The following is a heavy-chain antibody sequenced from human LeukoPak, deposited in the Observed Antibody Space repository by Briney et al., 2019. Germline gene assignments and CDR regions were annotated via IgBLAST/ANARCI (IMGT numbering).Heavy chain of an antibody. J-gene: IGHJ4*02. CDR1: GGSISNFY. CDR2: IYTSEST. Sequence: SETLSLTCTVSGGSISNFYWSWIRQPAGKGLEWVGRIYTSESTNYNPSLKSRVTMSVDTSKNQFSLKLSSVTAADTAVYYCVTQTIGYCSSTSCYGGYFDYWGQGTLVTVSS. V-gene: IGHV4-4*07. CDR3: VTQTIGYCSSTSCYGGYFDY. D-gene: IGHD2-2*01.